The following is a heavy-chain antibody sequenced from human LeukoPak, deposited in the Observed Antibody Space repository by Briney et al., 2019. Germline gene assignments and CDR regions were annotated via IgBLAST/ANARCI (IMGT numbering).Heavy chain of an antibody. V-gene: IGHV3-74*01. D-gene: IGHD2-8*02. CDR2: INGDGRTT. CDR1: GFTFNNYW. CDR3: ARMLTGSYYFDY. J-gene: IGHJ4*02. Sequence: GGSLRLSCAASGFTFNNYWMHWVRQAPGKGLVCVSRINGDGRTTIYADSVKGRFTISRDNAKNTLYLQMNSLRVEDTAVYYCARMLTGSYYFDYWGQGALVTVSS.